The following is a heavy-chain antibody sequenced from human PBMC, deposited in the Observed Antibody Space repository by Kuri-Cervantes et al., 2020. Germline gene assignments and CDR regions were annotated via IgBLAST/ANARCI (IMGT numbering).Heavy chain of an antibody. Sequence: ASVNVSCKASGGTFSRYAISWVRQAPGQGLEWMGWINAGNGVPKYSQKFQGRVSITRDTSASIAYMELSSLRSEDTAVYYCARVGYSGYVAFWGQGTLVTVSS. J-gene: IGHJ4*02. V-gene: IGHV1-3*01. CDR3: ARVGYSGYVAF. CDR2: INAGNGVP. CDR1: GGTFSRYA. D-gene: IGHD5-12*01.